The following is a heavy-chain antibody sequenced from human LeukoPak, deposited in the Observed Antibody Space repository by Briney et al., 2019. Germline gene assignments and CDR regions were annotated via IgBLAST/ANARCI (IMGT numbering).Heavy chain of an antibody. CDR1: GFTFTDAY. CDR2: INQDGSAK. J-gene: IGHJ4*02. Sequence: GGSLRLSCAASGFTFTDAYMTWVRQAPGKGLEWVANINQDGSAKYYVDSVKGRFTISRDNARNSMYLQMNSLRAEDTAVYYCARWDIRGTAHQLDYWGQGTLVTVSS. V-gene: IGHV3-7*01. CDR3: ARWDIRGTAHQLDY. D-gene: IGHD5-12*01.